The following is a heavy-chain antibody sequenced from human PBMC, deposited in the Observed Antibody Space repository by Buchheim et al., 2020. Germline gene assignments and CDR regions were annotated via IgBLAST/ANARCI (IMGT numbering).Heavy chain of an antibody. V-gene: IGHV3-23*01. CDR2: IRCRGGRP. CDR3: AKATIFGVVNYGMDV. Sequence: EVQLSESGGVLVQTGGSLRLSCAASGFIFSSYAMSWVRQAPGKGPEWVSGIRCRGGRPYYAAPVKGRFTISRDNSKHMLHLQMNSLRAEDTAVYYCAKATIFGVVNYGMDVWGQGTT. D-gene: IGHD3-3*01. CDR1: GFIFSSYA. J-gene: IGHJ6*02.